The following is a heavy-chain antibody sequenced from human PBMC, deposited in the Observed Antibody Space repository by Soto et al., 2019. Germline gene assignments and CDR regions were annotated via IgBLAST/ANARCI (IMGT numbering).Heavy chain of an antibody. V-gene: IGHV4-59*01. CDR3: ARAGGYSGYDRYFDY. Sequence: PSETLSLTCTVSGGSISSYYWSWIRQPPGRGLEWIGYIYYSGSTNYNPSLKSRVTISVDTSKNQFSLKLSSVTAADTAVYYCARAGGYSGYDRYFDYWGQGTLVTVSS. CDR2: IYYSGST. CDR1: GGSISSYY. D-gene: IGHD5-12*01. J-gene: IGHJ4*02.